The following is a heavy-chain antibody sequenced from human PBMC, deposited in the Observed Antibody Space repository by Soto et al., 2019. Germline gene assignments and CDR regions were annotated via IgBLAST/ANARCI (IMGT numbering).Heavy chain of an antibody. J-gene: IGHJ4*02. Sequence: SETLSLRCAVYGGSFSGYYWSWIRQPPGKGLEWIGEINHSGSTNYNPSLKSRVTMSVDTSKNQFSLKLSSVTAADTAVYYCAVIISSLRYPRLGQYFDYWGQGTLVTVSS. CDR2: INHSGST. CDR3: AVIISSLRYPRLGQYFDY. V-gene: IGHV4-34*01. D-gene: IGHD3-9*01. CDR1: GGSFSGYY.